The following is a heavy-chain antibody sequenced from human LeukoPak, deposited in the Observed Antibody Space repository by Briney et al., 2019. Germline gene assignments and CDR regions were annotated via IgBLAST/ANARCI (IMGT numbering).Heavy chain of an antibody. CDR1: GFTFSSYW. V-gene: IGHV3-74*01. CDR2: INSDGSST. Sequence: AGGSLRLSCAASGFTFSSYWMHWVRQAPGKGLVWVSRINSDGSSTSYADSVKGRFTISRDNAKNTLYLQMNSLRAEDTAVYYCAKEPAVILTGYYSGFIDYWGQGTLVTVSS. D-gene: IGHD3-9*01. J-gene: IGHJ4*02. CDR3: AKEPAVILTGYYSGFIDY.